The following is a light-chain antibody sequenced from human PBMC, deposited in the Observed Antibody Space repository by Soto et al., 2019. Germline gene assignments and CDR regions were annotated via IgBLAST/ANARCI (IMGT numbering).Light chain of an antibody. CDR3: QQYNSLWT. V-gene: IGKV1-5*01. Sequence: DIQMTQSPSPLSASVGDRVTITCRASQSISSWLAWYQQKPGKAPKLLIYDASSLESGVPSRFSGSGSGTESTLTISSLQPDDFATYYCQQYNSLWTFGQGTKVDIK. CDR1: QSISSW. J-gene: IGKJ1*01. CDR2: DAS.